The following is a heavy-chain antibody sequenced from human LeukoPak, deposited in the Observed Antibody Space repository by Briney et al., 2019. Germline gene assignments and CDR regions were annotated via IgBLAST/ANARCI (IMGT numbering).Heavy chain of an antibody. J-gene: IGHJ4*02. CDR3: ARFSRAAAGTQRYFDY. CDR1: GGSISSYY. CDR2: IYYSGST. V-gene: IGHV4-59*01. D-gene: IGHD6-13*01. Sequence: SETLSLTCTFSGGSISSYYWSWIRQPPGKGLEWIGYIYYSGSTNYNPSLKSRVTISVDTSKNQFSLKLSSVTAADTAVYYCARFSRAAAGTQRYFDYWGQGTLVTVSS.